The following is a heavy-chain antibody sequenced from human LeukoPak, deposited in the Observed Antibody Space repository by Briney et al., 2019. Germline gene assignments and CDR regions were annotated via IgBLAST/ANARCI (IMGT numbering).Heavy chain of an antibody. D-gene: IGHD3-22*01. Sequence: GGSLRLSCAASGFTFSSYAMSWVRQAPGKGLEWVSSISSSSSYIYYADSVKGRFTISRDNAKNSLYLQMNSLRAEDTAVYYCATLDYYDANHFDYWGQGTLVTVSS. CDR3: ATLDYYDANHFDY. J-gene: IGHJ4*02. CDR1: GFTFSSYA. V-gene: IGHV3-21*01. CDR2: ISSSSSYI.